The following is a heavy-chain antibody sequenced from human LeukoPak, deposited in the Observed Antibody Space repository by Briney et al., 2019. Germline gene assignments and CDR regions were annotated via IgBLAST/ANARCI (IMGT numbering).Heavy chain of an antibody. CDR1: GFTFSSYE. Sequence: PGGSLRLSCAASGFTFSSYEMNWVRQAPGKGLEWVSYISSSGSTIYYADSVKGRFTISRDNAKNSLYLQMNSLRAEDTAVYYCARVSHQWLLRNYYYYMDVWGKGTTVTISS. V-gene: IGHV3-48*03. J-gene: IGHJ6*03. D-gene: IGHD6-19*01. CDR2: ISSSGSTI. CDR3: ARVSHQWLLRNYYYYMDV.